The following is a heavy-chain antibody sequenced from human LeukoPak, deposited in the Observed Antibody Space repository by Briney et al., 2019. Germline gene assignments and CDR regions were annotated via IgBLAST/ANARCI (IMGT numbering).Heavy chain of an antibody. CDR2: IKHDGSEK. V-gene: IGHV3-7*01. CDR3: ARDPWTTTSFDY. D-gene: IGHD3/OR15-3a*01. J-gene: IGHJ4*02. CDR1: GGSFSGYY. Sequence: PSETLSLTCAVYGGSFSGYYWSWIRQPPGKGLEWVANIKHDGSEKYYVDSVKGRFTISRDNDKNSLYLQMNSLRAEDTAVYYCARDPWTTTSFDYWGQGTLVTVSS.